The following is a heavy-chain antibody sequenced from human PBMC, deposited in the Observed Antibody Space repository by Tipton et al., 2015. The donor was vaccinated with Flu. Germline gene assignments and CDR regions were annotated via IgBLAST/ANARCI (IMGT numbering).Heavy chain of an antibody. V-gene: IGHV4-59*01. J-gene: IGHJ5*02. CDR3: ARDYHGSSWFDP. CDR1: GGFFSSYY. D-gene: IGHD3-10*01. CDR2: FYDSGNT. Sequence: GLVKPSETLSLTCTVSGGFFSSYYWSWLRQSPGKGLEWIGYFYDSGNTNYNPSLKSRVTISVDTSKNQFSLTLKSVTAADTAVYYCARDYHGSSWFDPWGQGALVTVSS.